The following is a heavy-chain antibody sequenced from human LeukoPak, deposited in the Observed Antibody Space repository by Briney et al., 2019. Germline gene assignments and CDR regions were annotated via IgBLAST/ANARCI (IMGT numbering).Heavy chain of an antibody. J-gene: IGHJ6*03. D-gene: IGHD2-15*01. Sequence: PSETLSLTCTVSGGSISSSSYYWGWIRRPPGKGLEWIGSIYYSGSTYYNPSLKSRVTISVDTSKNQFSLKLSSVTAADTAVYYCASFYCSGGSCYQYYYYYYMDVWGKGTTVTISS. CDR1: GGSISSSSYY. CDR2: IYYSGST. V-gene: IGHV4-39*01. CDR3: ASFYCSGGSCYQYYYYYYMDV.